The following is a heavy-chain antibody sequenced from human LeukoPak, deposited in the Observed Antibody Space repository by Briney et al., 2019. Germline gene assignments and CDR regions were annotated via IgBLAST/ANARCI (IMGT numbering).Heavy chain of an antibody. Sequence: GESLKISCKGSGYSFTSYWISWVRQMPGKGLEWMGRIDPSDSYTNYSPSFQGHVTISAAKSISTAYLQWSSLKASDTAMYYCARHGLPALRYYYGMDVWGKGTTVTVSS. CDR2: IDPSDSYT. CDR1: GYSFTSYW. D-gene: IGHD2-2*01. CDR3: ARHGLPALRYYYGMDV. J-gene: IGHJ6*04. V-gene: IGHV5-10-1*01.